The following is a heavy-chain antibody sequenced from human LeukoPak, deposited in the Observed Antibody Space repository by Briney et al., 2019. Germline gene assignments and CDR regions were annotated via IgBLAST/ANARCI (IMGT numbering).Heavy chain of an antibody. D-gene: IGHD5/OR15-5a*01. J-gene: IGHJ4*02. CDR3: AKDRALRRQKLYYFDY. V-gene: IGHV3-23*01. CDR1: GFTFSTYA. CDR2: INGNGGNT. Sequence: SGGSLRLSCAASGFTFSTYAMSWVRQIPGKGLEWVSGINGNGGNTYYADSMKGRFTISRDNSKNTLYLQMNSLRAEDTAVYYCAKDRALRRQKLYYFDYWGQGTLVTVSS.